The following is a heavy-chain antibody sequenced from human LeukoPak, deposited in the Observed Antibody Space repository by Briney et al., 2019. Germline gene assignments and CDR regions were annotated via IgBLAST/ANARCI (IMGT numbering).Heavy chain of an antibody. CDR2: ISTSGRT. J-gene: IGHJ3*02. D-gene: IGHD1-1*01. V-gene: IGHV3-69-1*02. CDR1: GFTFSNDG. Sequence: GGSLRLSCAASGFTFSNDGMNWVRQAPGKGLEWVSGISTSGRTYYADSVKGRFTISRDNAKNSLYLQMNSLRADDTAVYYCARGGHDPGIPFDIWGQGTMVTVSS. CDR3: ARGGHDPGIPFDI.